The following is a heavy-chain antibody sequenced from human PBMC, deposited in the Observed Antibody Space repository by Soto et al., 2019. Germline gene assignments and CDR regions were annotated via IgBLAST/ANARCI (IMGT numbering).Heavy chain of an antibody. CDR3: AREAGYSGSYRPAGCDC. CDR2: IYYSGST. Sequence: SETLSLTCNVSGGSVRSGSYYWSWIRQPPGKGLEWIGYIYYSGSTNYNPSLTSRVTISVDTAKNQSSLKLSSVTAADTAVYYCAREAGYSGSYRPAGCDCWGQGTRVTVSS. J-gene: IGHJ4*02. D-gene: IGHD1-26*01. CDR1: GGSVRSGSYY. V-gene: IGHV4-61*01.